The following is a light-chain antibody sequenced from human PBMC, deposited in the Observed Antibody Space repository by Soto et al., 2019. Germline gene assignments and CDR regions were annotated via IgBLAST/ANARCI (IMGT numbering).Light chain of an antibody. J-gene: IGLJ1*01. CDR1: SSDVGGYIF. CDR3: VSFAGGTYV. V-gene: IGLV2-8*01. CDR2: DVN. Sequence: QSVLTQPPSASGSPGQSVTISCTGTSSDVGGYIFVSWYQQHPGKVPKLIIHDVNKRPSGVPDRFSGSKYGNTASLTVSGLQAEDEGDYYCVSFAGGTYVFGTGTKVTVL.